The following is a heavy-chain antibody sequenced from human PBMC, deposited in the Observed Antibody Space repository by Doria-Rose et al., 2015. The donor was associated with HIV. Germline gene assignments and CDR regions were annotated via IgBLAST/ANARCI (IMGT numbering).Heavy chain of an antibody. CDR2: ISWNSGSI. CDR3: AKGGSSWSNGPFDY. Sequence: EVQLVESGGGLVQPGRSLRLSCAASGFTFDDYAMHWARQAPGKALEGVSGISWNSGSIGYADSVKGRFTISRDNAKNSLYLQMNSLRAEDTALYYCAKGGSSWSNGPFDYWGQGTLVTVSS. J-gene: IGHJ4*02. V-gene: IGHV3-9*01. D-gene: IGHD6-13*01. CDR1: GFTFDDYA.